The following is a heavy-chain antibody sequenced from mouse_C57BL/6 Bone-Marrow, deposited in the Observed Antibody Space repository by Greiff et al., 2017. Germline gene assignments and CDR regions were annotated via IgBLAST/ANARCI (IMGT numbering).Heavy chain of an antibody. V-gene: IGHV5-9-1*02. CDR1: GFTFSSYA. Sequence: EVKLVESGEGLVKPGGSLKLSCAASGFTFSSYAMSWVRQTPEKRLEWVAYISSGGDYIYYADTVKGRFTISRDTARNTLYLQMSSLKSEDTAMYYWSRDDYGSSYGYAMDYWGRGTSVTVTS. D-gene: IGHD1-1*01. CDR3: SRDDYGSSYGYAMDY. CDR2: ISSGGDYI. J-gene: IGHJ4*01.